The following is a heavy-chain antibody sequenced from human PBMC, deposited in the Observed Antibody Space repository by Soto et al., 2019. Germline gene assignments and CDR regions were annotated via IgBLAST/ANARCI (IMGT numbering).Heavy chain of an antibody. J-gene: IGHJ3*02. CDR2: IGSSSNYI. CDR1: GFSFSLYT. CDR3: AREAHFYGRSDVFDI. D-gene: IGHD3-10*02. V-gene: IGHV3-21*02. Sequence: EVQLVESGGGLVKPGGSLRLSCAASGFSFSLYTMTWVRQAPGRGLEWVSSIGSSSNYIYYADSMKGRFTISRDNAKSSLDLEMNCLRADDAGVYYCAREAHFYGRSDVFDIWGQGTMVTVSS.